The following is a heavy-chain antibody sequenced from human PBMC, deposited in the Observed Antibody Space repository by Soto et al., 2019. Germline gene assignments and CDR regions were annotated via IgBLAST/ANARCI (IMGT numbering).Heavy chain of an antibody. CDR2: ISGSGGST. Sequence: GGSLRLSCAASGFTFSSYAMSWVRQAPGKGLEWVSAISGSGGSTYYADSLKGRFTISRDNSKNTLYRQMNSLRAEDTAVYYCAKFHEPLNLYSSSWYGPLYYYYGMDVWGQGTTVTVSS. CDR1: GFTFSSYA. CDR3: AKFHEPLNLYSSSWYGPLYYYYGMDV. V-gene: IGHV3-23*01. D-gene: IGHD6-13*01. J-gene: IGHJ6*02.